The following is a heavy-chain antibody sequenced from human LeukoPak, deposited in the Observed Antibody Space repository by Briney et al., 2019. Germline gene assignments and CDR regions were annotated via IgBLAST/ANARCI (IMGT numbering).Heavy chain of an antibody. CDR2: ISWNSGSI. V-gene: IGHV3-9*01. CDR1: GFTFDDYA. Sequence: GRSLRLSCAASGFTFDDYAMHWVRQAPGKGLEWVSGISWNSGSIGYADSVKGRFTISRDNAKNSLYLQMNSLRAEDTALYYCAKGEQLVEYYYYGTDVWGQGTTVTVSS. CDR3: AKGEQLVEYYYYGTDV. D-gene: IGHD6-13*01. J-gene: IGHJ6*02.